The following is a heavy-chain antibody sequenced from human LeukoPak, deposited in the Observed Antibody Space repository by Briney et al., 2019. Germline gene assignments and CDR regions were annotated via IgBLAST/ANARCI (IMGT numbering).Heavy chain of an antibody. CDR3: ARELGYGSGSYQVDY. V-gene: IGHV3-11*01. D-gene: IGHD3-10*01. J-gene: IGHJ4*02. Sequence: GGSLRLSCAASGFTFSDYYMSWIRQAPGKGLEWVSYISSSGSTIYYADSVKGRFTISRDNAKNSLYLQMNGLRAEDTAVYYCARELGYGSGSYQVDYWGQGTLVTVSS. CDR2: ISSSGSTI. CDR1: GFTFSDYY.